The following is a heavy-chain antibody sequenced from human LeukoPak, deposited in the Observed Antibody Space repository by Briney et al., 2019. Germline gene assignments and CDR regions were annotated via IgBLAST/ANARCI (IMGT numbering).Heavy chain of an antibody. V-gene: IGHV3-48*03. Sequence: VGSLRLSCAASGFTFSSYEMNWVRQAPGKGLEWVSYISSSGSTIYYADSVKGRFTISRDNAKNSLYLQMNSLRAEDTAVYYCARKKYSCSPGRVFDPWGQGTLVTVSS. D-gene: IGHD6-6*01. CDR2: ISSSGSTI. CDR1: GFTFSSYE. J-gene: IGHJ5*02. CDR3: ARKKYSCSPGRVFDP.